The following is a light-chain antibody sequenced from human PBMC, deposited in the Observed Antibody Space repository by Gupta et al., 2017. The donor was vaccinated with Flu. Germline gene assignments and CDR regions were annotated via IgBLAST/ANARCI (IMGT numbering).Light chain of an antibody. CDR3: QSYDSSLSGSEV. J-gene: IGLJ3*02. CDR1: SPNIGAGYD. CDR2: GNS. V-gene: IGLV1-40*01. Sequence: QSVLTQPPSVWGAPGQRVTISCTGRSPNIGAGYDVHWYQQLPGTAPKLLIYGNSNRPSGVPDRFSGSKSGTSASLAITGLQAEDEADYYCQSYDSSLSGSEVFGGGTKLTVL.